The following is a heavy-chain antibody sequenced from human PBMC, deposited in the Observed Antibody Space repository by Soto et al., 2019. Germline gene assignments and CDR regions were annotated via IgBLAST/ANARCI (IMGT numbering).Heavy chain of an antibody. CDR3: ARAGSYRYFDY. D-gene: IGHD1-26*01. J-gene: IGHJ4*02. CDR1: GGSVGSGGYD. V-gene: IGHV4-61*08. CDR2: IYYSGST. Sequence: QVQLQESGPGLVKPSETLSLTCTVSGGSVGSGGYDWSWIRQPPGKGLEWIGNIYYSGSTDYNPSLKSRVTISVETSKNQFSLNLSSVTAADTAVYYCARAGSYRYFDYWGQGTLVTVSS.